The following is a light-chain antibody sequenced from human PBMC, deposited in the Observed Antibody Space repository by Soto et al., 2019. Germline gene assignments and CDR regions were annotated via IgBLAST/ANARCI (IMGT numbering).Light chain of an antibody. CDR1: QGIRND. Sequence: AIQMTQSPSSLSASVGDRVTITCRASQGIRNDLGWYQQKPGKAPKLLIYAASSLQSGVPSRFSGSGSGTDFTLTISRLQPEEFATYYCVQDYNSPWTFGQGTKVEIK. CDR3: VQDYNSPWT. J-gene: IGKJ1*01. CDR2: AAS. V-gene: IGKV1-6*01.